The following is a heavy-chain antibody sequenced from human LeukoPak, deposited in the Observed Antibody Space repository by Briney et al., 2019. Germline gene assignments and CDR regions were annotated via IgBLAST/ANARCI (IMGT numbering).Heavy chain of an antibody. D-gene: IGHD3-10*01. J-gene: IGHJ4*02. Sequence: LGGSLRLSCAASGFTVSAYAMAWVRQAPGKGLEWVSTIYDDNTYYADSVKGRFAISTDNSKNTLYLQMNSLRVEDTAVYFCAARKVRGVWFYLDYWGQGTLVTVSS. CDR3: AARKVRGVWFYLDY. CDR1: GFTVSAYA. V-gene: IGHV3-23*01. CDR2: IYDDNT.